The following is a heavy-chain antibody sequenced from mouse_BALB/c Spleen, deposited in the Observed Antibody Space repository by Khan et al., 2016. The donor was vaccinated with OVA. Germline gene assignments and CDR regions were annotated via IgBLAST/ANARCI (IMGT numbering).Heavy chain of an antibody. Sequence: EVQLQESGPELVKPGASVKMSCKASGYTFTNYVLHWVKQKPGQGLEWIGYINPYNGGTKYNEKFKGKATLASAKSSITANMALSSLTSEDSAVYYCARGNWQSYYFDNWGQGTTLTHSS. CDR2: INPYNGGT. V-gene: IGHV1S136*01. J-gene: IGHJ2*01. CDR1: GYTFTNYV. CDR3: ARGNWQSYYFDN. D-gene: IGHD4-1*01.